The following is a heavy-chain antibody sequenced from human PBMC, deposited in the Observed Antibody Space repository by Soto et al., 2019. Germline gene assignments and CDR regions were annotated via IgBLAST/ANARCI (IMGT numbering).Heavy chain of an antibody. CDR3: ARDREDFWSGYLYYYYYYGMDV. CDR1: GFTFSIYS. Sequence: GGSLRLSCAASGFTFSIYSMKWVRHAPGKGLEWVSSISSSSSYIYYADSVKGRFTISRDNAKNSLYLQMNSLRAEDTAVYYCARDREDFWSGYLYYYYYYGMDVWGQGTTVTVSS. CDR2: ISSSSSYI. D-gene: IGHD3-3*01. J-gene: IGHJ6*02. V-gene: IGHV3-21*01.